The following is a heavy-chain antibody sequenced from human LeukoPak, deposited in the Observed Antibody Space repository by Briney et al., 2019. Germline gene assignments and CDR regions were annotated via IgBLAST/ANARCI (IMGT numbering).Heavy chain of an antibody. CDR3: ATPYCSSISCLDVFNM. CDR2: KYYSGSA. CDR1: GVSVSDGRYY. J-gene: IGHJ3*02. D-gene: IGHD2-2*01. Sequence: PSRTLSLTCNVSGVSVSDGRYYWTWIRQHPGKGLEWIGYKYYSGSAKYNPSLKSRLTISIDTSKNQFSLQLSSVTAADTATYYCATPYCSSISCLDVFNMWGQGTRVTVSS. V-gene: IGHV4-31*03.